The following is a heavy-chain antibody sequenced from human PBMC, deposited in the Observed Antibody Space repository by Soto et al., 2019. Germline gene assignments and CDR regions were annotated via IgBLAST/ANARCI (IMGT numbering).Heavy chain of an antibody. Sequence: PGGSLRLSCAASAFTFSSYAMSWVRQAPGKGLEWVSAISGSGGSTYYADSVKGRFTISRDNSKNTLYLQMNSLRAEDTAVYYCAKEGGGSWDLSHYYYGMDVWGQGTTVTVSS. V-gene: IGHV3-23*01. CDR2: ISGSGGST. D-gene: IGHD6-13*01. CDR1: AFTFSSYA. CDR3: AKEGGGSWDLSHYYYGMDV. J-gene: IGHJ6*02.